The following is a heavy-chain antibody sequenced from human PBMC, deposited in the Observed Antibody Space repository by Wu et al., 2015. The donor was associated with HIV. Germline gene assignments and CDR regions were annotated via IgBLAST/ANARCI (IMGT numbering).Heavy chain of an antibody. Sequence: QVRLIQSGAEVKTPGSSVKVSCKTSRDTFSTFGITWMRQAPGQGLEWMGRIIPILGTPHYSQTFQDRITITADESTSTVYMELTSLRSQDTAVYYCARDGSGSYSLMYYFDSWGQGTLVAVSS. CDR1: RDTFSTFG. CDR2: IIPILGTP. CDR3: ARDGSGSYSLMYYFDS. D-gene: IGHD3-10*01. V-gene: IGHV1-69*13. J-gene: IGHJ4*02.